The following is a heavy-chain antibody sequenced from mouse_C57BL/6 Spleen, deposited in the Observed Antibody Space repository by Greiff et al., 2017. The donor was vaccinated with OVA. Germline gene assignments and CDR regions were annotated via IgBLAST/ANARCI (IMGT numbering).Heavy chain of an antibody. V-gene: IGHV5-17*01. CDR3: ARSGYDAMDY. CDR1: GFTFSDYG. Sequence: DVMLVESGGGLVKPGGSLKLSCAASGFTFSDYGMHWVRQAPEKGLEWVAYISSGSSTIYYADTVKGRFTISRDNAKNTLFLQMTSLRSEDTAMYYCARSGYDAMDYWGQGTSVTVSS. J-gene: IGHJ4*01. D-gene: IGHD1-3*01. CDR2: ISSGSSTI.